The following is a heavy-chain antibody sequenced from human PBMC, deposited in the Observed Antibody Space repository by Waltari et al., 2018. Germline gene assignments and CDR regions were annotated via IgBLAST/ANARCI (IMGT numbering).Heavy chain of an antibody. V-gene: IGHV3-23*03. Sequence: VQLLESGGGLVQPGGSLRLSCAASGFTFSSYAMSWVRQAPVKGLEWVSVIYSGGSTDYADSVKGRFTISRDNSKNTLYLQMNSLRAEDTAVYYCAKGRNRVGAPLFDYWGQGTLVTVSS. J-gene: IGHJ4*02. CDR1: GFTFSSYA. D-gene: IGHD1-26*01. CDR2: IYSGGST. CDR3: AKGRNRVGAPLFDY.